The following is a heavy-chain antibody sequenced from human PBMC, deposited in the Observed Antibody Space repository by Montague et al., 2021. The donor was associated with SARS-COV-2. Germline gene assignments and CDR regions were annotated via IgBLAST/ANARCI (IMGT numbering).Heavy chain of an antibody. CDR2: IKPDGTST. CDR1: GFTFRSYW. V-gene: IGHV3-74*01. Sequence: SLRLSCAASGFTFRSYWMHWVRQVPGRGPVWVSRIKPDGTSTHYXXSVRGRFIISRDNARNTLSLQMTNMRADDTAIYYCVRPLWFGDSDYYFESWGQGTLVTVSS. D-gene: IGHD3-10*01. CDR3: VRPLWFGDSDYYFES. J-gene: IGHJ4*02.